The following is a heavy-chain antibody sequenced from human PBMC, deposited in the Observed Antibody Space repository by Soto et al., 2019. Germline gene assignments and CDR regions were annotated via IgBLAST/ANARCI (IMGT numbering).Heavy chain of an antibody. V-gene: IGHV1-8*01. J-gene: IGHJ4*02. CDR3: ARRIAARMFPMSGR. Sequence: ASVKISCKASGYTFTSYDINWVLQATGQGLEWMVWMNPNSGNTGYAQKFQVRVTMTRNTSISTAYMELSSLRSEDTAVYYCARRIAARMFPMSGRGGQGTLVTVPA. CDR1: GYTFTSYD. D-gene: IGHD6-6*01. CDR2: MNPNSGNT.